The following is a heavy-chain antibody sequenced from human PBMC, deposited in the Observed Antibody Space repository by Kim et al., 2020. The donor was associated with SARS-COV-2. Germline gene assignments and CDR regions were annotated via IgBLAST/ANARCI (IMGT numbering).Heavy chain of an antibody. CDR1: GFTFGDYA. J-gene: IGHJ4*02. CDR2: IRSKAYGGTT. Sequence: GGSLRLSCTASGFTFGDYAMSWFRQAPGKGLEWVGFIRSKAYGGTTEYAASVKGRFTISRDDSKSIAYLQMNSLKTEDTAVYYCTRDVFGYSSSLRVGTDWGQGTLVTVSS. D-gene: IGHD6-13*01. CDR3: TRDVFGYSSSLRVGTD. V-gene: IGHV3-49*03.